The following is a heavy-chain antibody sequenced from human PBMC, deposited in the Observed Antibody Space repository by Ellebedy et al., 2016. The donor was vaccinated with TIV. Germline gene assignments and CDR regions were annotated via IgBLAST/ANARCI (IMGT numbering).Heavy chain of an antibody. Sequence: MPSETLSLTCAVYGGSFSGYYWSWIRQPPGKGLEWIGEINHSGSTNYNPSLKSRVTISVDTSKNQFSLTLTSVTAADTAVYFCARGAEDFGGINFDLWGQGTEVTASS. D-gene: IGHD4-23*01. CDR2: INHSGST. J-gene: IGHJ3*01. V-gene: IGHV4-34*01. CDR3: ARGAEDFGGINFDL. CDR1: GGSFSGYY.